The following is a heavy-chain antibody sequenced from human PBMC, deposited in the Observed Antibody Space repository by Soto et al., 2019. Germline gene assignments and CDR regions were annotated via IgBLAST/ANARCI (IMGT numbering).Heavy chain of an antibody. D-gene: IGHD3-16*01. CDR3: ARGYHGYGYANFDH. V-gene: IGHV4-59*01. CDR1: GGTINNYC. CDR2: IYYNGNT. Sequence: SETLSLTCTVSGGTINNYCWNWIRQPPGKGLEWIAYIYYNGNTDSNPSLEGRVTISLDTPKNQLSLELSSVTAADTAVYYCARGYHGYGYANFDHWGQGILVTVPS. J-gene: IGHJ4*02.